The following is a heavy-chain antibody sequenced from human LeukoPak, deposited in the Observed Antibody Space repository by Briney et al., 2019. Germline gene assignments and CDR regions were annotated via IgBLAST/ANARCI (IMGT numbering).Heavy chain of an antibody. D-gene: IGHD5-12*01. Sequence: SETLSLTCTVSGGSISSSSYWWGWIRQPPGKGLEWIGSIYYSGSTYYNPSLKRRVTISVDTSKNQFSLKLSSVTAADTAVYYCAILDIVATIRDDAFVIWGQGTMVTVSS. CDR1: GGSISSSSYW. CDR2: IYYSGST. CDR3: AILDIVATIRDDAFVI. V-gene: IGHV4-39*01. J-gene: IGHJ3*02.